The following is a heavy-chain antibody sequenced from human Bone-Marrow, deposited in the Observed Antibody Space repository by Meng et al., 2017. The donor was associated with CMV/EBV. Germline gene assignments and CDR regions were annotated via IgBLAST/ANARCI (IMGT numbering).Heavy chain of an antibody. Sequence: GESLKISCAASGFTVSSNYMSWVRQAPGKGLEWVSAISGSGGSTYYADSVKGRFTISRDNSKNTLYLQMNSLRAEDTAVYYCAKLVTYYYDSSGYIDYWGQGTRVTVSS. D-gene: IGHD3-22*01. J-gene: IGHJ4*02. V-gene: IGHV3-23*01. CDR3: AKLVTYYYDSSGYIDY. CDR1: GFTVSSNY. CDR2: ISGSGGST.